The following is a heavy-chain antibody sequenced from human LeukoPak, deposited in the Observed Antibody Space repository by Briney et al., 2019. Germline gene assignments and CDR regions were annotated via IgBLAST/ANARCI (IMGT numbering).Heavy chain of an antibody. CDR3: ARESSITMVRGGDYFDY. V-gene: IGHV3-30*04. CDR2: ISYDGRNK. CDR1: GSPFSSYA. J-gene: IGHJ4*02. D-gene: IGHD3-10*01. Sequence: GPLSLSCAASGSPFSSYAMHWGRPAPGKGLEWGAVISYDGRNKYYPDSVKGGFTISRDNSKNTLYLQMNSLRAEAPAVYYCARESSITMVRGGDYFDYWGQGTLVTVSS.